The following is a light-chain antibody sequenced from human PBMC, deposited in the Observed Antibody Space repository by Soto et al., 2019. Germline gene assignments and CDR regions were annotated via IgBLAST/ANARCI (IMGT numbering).Light chain of an antibody. Sequence: DIQMTQSPSTLSASVGDRVTITCRASQSINTWLAWYQQKPGTAPKLLIYDASSLESGVPSRFSGSGSGTEFTLTISGRQPEDFATYYCQQCHSYWTFGQGTKVEIK. J-gene: IGKJ1*01. CDR3: QQCHSYWT. V-gene: IGKV1-5*01. CDR1: QSINTW. CDR2: DAS.